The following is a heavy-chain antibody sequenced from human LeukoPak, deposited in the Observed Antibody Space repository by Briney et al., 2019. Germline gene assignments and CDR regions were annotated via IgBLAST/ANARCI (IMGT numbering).Heavy chain of an antibody. Sequence: VASVKVSCKASGYTFTSNYIHWVRQAPGHGLEWMGMIYPRDGSTSYAQKFQGRVTVTRDTSTSTVHMELSGLRSEDTAVHYCARDQEGFDYWGQGTLVTVSS. CDR1: GYTFTSNY. CDR3: ARDQEGFDY. J-gene: IGHJ4*02. V-gene: IGHV1-46*01. CDR2: IYPRDGST.